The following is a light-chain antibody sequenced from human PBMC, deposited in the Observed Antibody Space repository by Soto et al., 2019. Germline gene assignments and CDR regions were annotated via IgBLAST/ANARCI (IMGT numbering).Light chain of an antibody. V-gene: IGKV1-5*01. CDR1: QSISSW. CDR3: QQYNTHSGT. Sequence: DSQMTQSPSTLSASVIERVTITFRASQSISSWLAWYQQKPGKAPKLLIYDASILESGVPARFSGSGSGTEFILTISSLQPDDVGTYYCQQYNTHSGTFGQGTKVDIK. CDR2: DAS. J-gene: IGKJ1*01.